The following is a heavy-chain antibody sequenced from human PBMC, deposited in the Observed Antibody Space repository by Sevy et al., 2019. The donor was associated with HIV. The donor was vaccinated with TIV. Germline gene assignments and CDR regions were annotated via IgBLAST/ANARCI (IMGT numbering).Heavy chain of an antibody. D-gene: IGHD3-9*01. CDR1: GFTFSSHA. CDR2: ISGSGVST. V-gene: IGHV3-23*01. Sequence: GGSLRLSCAASGFTFSSHAMSWVRQAPGKGLEWVSDISGSGVSTYYADSVKGRFTISRDNSKNTLYLQMYSLRAEDTAVYYCAKGSDYDILTGFRNFDFWCQGALVTVSS. J-gene: IGHJ4*02. CDR3: AKGSDYDILTGFRNFDF.